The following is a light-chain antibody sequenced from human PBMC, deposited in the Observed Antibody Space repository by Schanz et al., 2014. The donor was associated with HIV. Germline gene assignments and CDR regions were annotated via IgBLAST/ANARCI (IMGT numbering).Light chain of an antibody. CDR2: GNS. CDR1: SSNIGNNY. CDR3: QSCDISLSGVV. V-gene: IGLV1-40*01. J-gene: IGLJ2*01. Sequence: QSVLTQPPSVSAAPGQKVTISCSGSSSNIGNNYVSWYQQFPGTAPKLLIYGNSNRPSGVPDRFSGSKSGTSASLAITGLQAEDEADYYCQSCDISLSGVVFGGGTKLTVL.